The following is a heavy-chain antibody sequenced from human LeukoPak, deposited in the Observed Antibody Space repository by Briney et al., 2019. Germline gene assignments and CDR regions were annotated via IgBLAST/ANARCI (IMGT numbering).Heavy chain of an antibody. V-gene: IGHV3-7*01. D-gene: IGHD3-3*01. CDR3: ATRLRFLEWLLEGGYYFDY. CDR1: GFTFSSYS. CDR2: IKQDGSEK. J-gene: IGHJ4*02. Sequence: GGSLRLSCAASGFTFSSYSMYWVRQAPGKGLEWVANIKQDGSEKYYVDSVKGRFTISRDNAKNSLYLQMNSLRAEDTAVYYCATRLRFLEWLLEGGYYFDYWGQGTLVTASS.